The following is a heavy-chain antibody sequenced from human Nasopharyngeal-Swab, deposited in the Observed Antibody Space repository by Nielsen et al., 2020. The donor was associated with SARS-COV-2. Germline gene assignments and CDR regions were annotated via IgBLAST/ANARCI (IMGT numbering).Heavy chain of an antibody. Sequence: GESLKISCAASGFTFSSYAMSWVRQAPGKGLEWVGRIKSKTDGGTTDYAAPVKGRFTISRDDSKATLYLQMNSLKTEDTAVYYCTTYNDRDAFNVWGQGTMVTVSS. CDR1: GFTFSSYA. CDR3: TTYNDRDAFNV. J-gene: IGHJ3*01. CDR2: IKSKTDGGTT. V-gene: IGHV3-15*01. D-gene: IGHD1-1*01.